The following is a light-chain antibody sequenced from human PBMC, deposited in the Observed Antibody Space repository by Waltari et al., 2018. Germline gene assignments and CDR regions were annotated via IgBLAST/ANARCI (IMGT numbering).Light chain of an antibody. Sequence: QSALPKPASVSGSPGQSITIPCTGTSKDVGASNFASWYQQHPGSAPQLRIYDVTERPSAISHRFSASKSANTASLTISGLLPEDEAIYYCSSFTDTHTLLFGGGTTVTVL. J-gene: IGLJ2*01. CDR2: DVT. CDR1: SKDVGASNF. CDR3: SSFTDTHTLL. V-gene: IGLV2-14*03.